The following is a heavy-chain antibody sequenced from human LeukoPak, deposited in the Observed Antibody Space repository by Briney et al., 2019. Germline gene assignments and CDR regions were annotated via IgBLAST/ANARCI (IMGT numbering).Heavy chain of an antibody. CDR2: ISSSSSYI. Sequence: PGGSLRLSCAASGFTFSSYSMNWVRQAPGKGLEWVSSISSSSSYIYYADSVKGRFTISRDNAKNSLYLQMNSLRAEDTAVCYCARIRLWFGERNDYWGQGTLVTVSS. J-gene: IGHJ4*02. D-gene: IGHD3-10*01. V-gene: IGHV3-21*01. CDR3: ARIRLWFGERNDY. CDR1: GFTFSSYS.